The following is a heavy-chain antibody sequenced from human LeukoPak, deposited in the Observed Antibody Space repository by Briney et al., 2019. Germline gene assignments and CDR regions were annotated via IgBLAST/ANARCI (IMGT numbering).Heavy chain of an antibody. J-gene: IGHJ4*02. V-gene: IGHV4-59*01. D-gene: IGHD1-26*01. Sequence: SETLSLTCTVSGGSISSYYWSWIRQPPGKGLEWIGYIYYSGSTNYNPSLKSRVTISVDTSKNQFSLKLSSVTAADTAVYYCARGRVEWEPDYWGQGTLVTVSS. CDR2: IYYSGST. CDR1: GGSISSYY. CDR3: ARGRVEWEPDY.